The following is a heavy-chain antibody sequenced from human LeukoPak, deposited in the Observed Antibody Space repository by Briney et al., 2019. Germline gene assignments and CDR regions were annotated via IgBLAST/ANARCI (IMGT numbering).Heavy chain of an antibody. CDR1: GFPFSNSG. V-gene: IGHV3-64D*09. J-gene: IGHJ4*02. Sequence: GGSLRLSCSASGFPFSNSGMHWVRQPPEKGRECVSAISSNGGSTYYADSVKGRFTISSDNSKNTLYLQMSSLRAEDTAVYYCVKGRSGGSYGMWGQGTLLTVSS. CDR2: ISSNGGST. CDR3: VKGRSGGSYGM. D-gene: IGHD1-26*01.